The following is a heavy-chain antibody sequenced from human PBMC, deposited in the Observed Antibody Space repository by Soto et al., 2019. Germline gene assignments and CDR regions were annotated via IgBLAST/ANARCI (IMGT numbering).Heavy chain of an antibody. CDR2: ISSSSSFI. V-gene: IGHV3-21*04. Sequence: EVQLVESGGGLVKPGGSLRLSCTASGFTFSNSSMNWVRQAPGKGLEWLSSISSSSSFIYSDDSVKGRFTISRDNAKNSVYLQMDSLGAEDTAIYYCARDQISIFGVIGSGWYFELWGRGTLVTVSS. D-gene: IGHD3-3*01. CDR3: ARDQISIFGVIGSGWYFEL. J-gene: IGHJ2*01. CDR1: GFTFSNSS.